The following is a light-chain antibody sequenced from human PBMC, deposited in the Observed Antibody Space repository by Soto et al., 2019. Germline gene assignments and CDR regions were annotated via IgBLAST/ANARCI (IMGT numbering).Light chain of an antibody. V-gene: IGKV4-1*01. CDR1: QSVLYSSNNKNY. CDR3: QQYYGTLPT. J-gene: IGKJ1*01. Sequence: DIVMTQSPDSLAVSLGERATINCKSSQSVLYSSNNKNYLAWYQQKPGQPPKLLIYGASTRESGVPDRFSGSGSGTDVTLTISSLQAGDVAVYFCQQYYGTLPTFGQGTKVEI. CDR2: GAS.